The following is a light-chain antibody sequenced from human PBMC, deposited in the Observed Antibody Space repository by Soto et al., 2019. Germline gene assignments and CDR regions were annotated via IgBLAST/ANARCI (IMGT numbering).Light chain of an antibody. CDR1: QSISSY. V-gene: IGKV1-39*01. CDR3: QQSYSIPFT. J-gene: IGKJ2*01. CDR2: AAS. Sequence: DIQMTQSPSSLSASVGDRVTITCRASQSISSYLNWYQQKPRKAPELLIYAASSLQSGVPSRFSGSGSGTDFTLTISSLQPEDFATYYSQQSYSIPFTFGQGTSLEIK.